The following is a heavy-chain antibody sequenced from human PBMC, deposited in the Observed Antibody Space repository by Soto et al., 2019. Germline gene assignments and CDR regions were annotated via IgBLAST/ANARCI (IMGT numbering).Heavy chain of an antibody. J-gene: IGHJ4*02. V-gene: IGHV3-66*01. D-gene: IGHD3-16*01. CDR3: AAYSHKGY. CDR2: IYSGGST. CDR1: GFTVSNNY. Sequence: EEQLVESGGDLVQPGGSLRPSCAASGFTVSNNYMSWGRQAPGKGLEWVSLIYSGGSTYYADSVKGRFTISRDSSKNTLYLQMNSLRAEDTAMYYCAAYSHKGYWGQGTLVTVSS.